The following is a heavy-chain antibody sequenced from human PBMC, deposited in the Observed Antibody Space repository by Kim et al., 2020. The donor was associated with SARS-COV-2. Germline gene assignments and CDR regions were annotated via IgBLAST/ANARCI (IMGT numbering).Heavy chain of an antibody. J-gene: IGHJ5*02. CDR2: IIPILGIA. CDR3: ARGRGAVAGTGNWFDP. D-gene: IGHD6-19*01. Sequence: SVKVSCKASGGTFSSYAISWVRQAPGQGLEWMGRIIPILGIANYAQKFQGRVTITADKSTSTAYMELSSLRSEDTAVYYCARGRGAVAGTGNWFDPWGQGTLVPVSS. CDR1: GGTFSSYA. V-gene: IGHV1-69*04.